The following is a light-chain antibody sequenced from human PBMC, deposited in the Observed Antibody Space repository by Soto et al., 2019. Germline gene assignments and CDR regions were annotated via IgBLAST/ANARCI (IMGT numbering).Light chain of an antibody. Sequence: EIVMTQSPATLSVSPGERATLSCRASQSVINKLAWYQQKPGQAPRLLIYDASTRATGIPARFSGSGSGTEFTLTISSLQSEECAVYYCQQYNNWFIFTFGPGTKVEIK. CDR3: QQYNNWFIFT. CDR2: DAS. CDR1: QSVINK. V-gene: IGKV3-15*01. J-gene: IGKJ3*01.